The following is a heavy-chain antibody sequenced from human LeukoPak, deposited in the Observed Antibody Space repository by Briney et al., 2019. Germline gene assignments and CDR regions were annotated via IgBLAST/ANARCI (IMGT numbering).Heavy chain of an antibody. Sequence: SETLSLTCTVSGGSISSYYWSWIRQPPGKGLEWIGYIYYSGRTNYNPSLKSRVTISVDTSKNQFSLKLSSVTAADTAVYYCARDPGTTQTLHDAFDIWGQGTMVTVSS. V-gene: IGHV4-59*01. CDR2: IYYSGRT. CDR3: ARDPGTTQTLHDAFDI. D-gene: IGHD1-7*01. CDR1: GGSISSYY. J-gene: IGHJ3*02.